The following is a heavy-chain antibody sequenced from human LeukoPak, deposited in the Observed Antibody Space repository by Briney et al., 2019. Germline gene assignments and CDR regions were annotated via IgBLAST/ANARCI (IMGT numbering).Heavy chain of an antibody. CDR3: ARHSGWELRVDY. V-gene: IGHV4-39*01. J-gene: IGHJ4*02. CDR1: GGSISSSSYY. D-gene: IGHD1-26*01. Sequence: PSETLSLTCTVSGGSISSSSYYWGWIRQPPGKGLEWIGSIYYSGSTYYNPSLKSRVTISVDTSKNQFSLKLSSVTAADTAVYYCARHSGWELRVDYWGQGTLATVSS. CDR2: IYYSGST.